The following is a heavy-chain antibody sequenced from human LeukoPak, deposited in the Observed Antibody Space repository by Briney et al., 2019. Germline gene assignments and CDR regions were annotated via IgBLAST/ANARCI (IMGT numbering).Heavy chain of an antibody. D-gene: IGHD3-10*01. V-gene: IGHV3-53*01. CDR2: IYSGGST. CDR3: ARVRLWFRELFIMRAYSWFDP. Sequence: GGSLRLSCAASGFTVSSNYMSWVRQAPGKGLEWVSVIYSGGSTYYADSVKGRFTISRDNSKNTLYLQMNSLRAEDTAVYYCARVRLWFRELFIMRAYSWFDPWGQGTLVTVSS. CDR1: GFTVSSNY. J-gene: IGHJ5*02.